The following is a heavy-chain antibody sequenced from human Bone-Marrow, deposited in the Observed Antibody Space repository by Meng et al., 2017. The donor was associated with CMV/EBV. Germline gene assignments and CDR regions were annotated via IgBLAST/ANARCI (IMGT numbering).Heavy chain of an antibody. J-gene: IGHJ4*02. D-gene: IGHD5-18*01. CDR2: ISYDGSNK. CDR3: ARRWIQLWLADY. V-gene: IGHV3-30-3*01. CDR1: GFTFSSYA. Sequence: QGQLVESGGGVVQPGRSLRLSCAASGFTFSSYAMHWVRQAPGKGLEWVAVISYDGSNKYYADSVKGRFTISRDNSKNTLYLQMNSLRAEDTAVYYCARRWIQLWLADYWGQGTLVTVFS.